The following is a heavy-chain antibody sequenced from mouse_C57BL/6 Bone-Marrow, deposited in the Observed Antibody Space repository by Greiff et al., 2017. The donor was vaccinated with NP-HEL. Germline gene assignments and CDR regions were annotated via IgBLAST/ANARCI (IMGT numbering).Heavy chain of an antibody. D-gene: IGHD1-1*01. Sequence: EVQLQQSGPELVKPGASVKIPCKASGYTFTDYNMDWVKQSHGKSLEWIGDINPNNGGTIYNQKFKGKATLTVDKSSSTAYMELRSLTSEDTAVYYCARYNYYGSSYDWYFDVWGTGTTVTVSS. CDR2: INPNNGGT. V-gene: IGHV1-18*01. CDR3: ARYNYYGSSYDWYFDV. CDR1: GYTFTDYN. J-gene: IGHJ1*03.